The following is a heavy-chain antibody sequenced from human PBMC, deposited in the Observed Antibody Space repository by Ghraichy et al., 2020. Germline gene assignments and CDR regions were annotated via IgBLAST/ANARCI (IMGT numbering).Heavy chain of an antibody. CDR3: ARGTGDY. J-gene: IGHJ4*02. Sequence: LSLTCAASGFSFSSYWMHWVRQAPGKGLVWVSRINSDGSSTSDADSVKGRFTISRDNAKNTVYLQMNSLRAEDTAVYYCARGTGDYWGQGTLVTVSS. CDR2: INSDGSST. D-gene: IGHD2-8*02. CDR1: GFSFSSYW. V-gene: IGHV3-74*01.